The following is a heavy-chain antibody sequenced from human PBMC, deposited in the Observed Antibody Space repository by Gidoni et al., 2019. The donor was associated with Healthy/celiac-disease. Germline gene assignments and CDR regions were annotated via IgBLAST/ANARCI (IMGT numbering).Heavy chain of an antibody. Sequence: QVQLQQWGAGLLKPSETLSLTCAVYGGSFSGYYWSWIRQPPGKGLEWIGEINHSGSTNYNPSLKSRVTISVDTSKNQFSLKLSSVTAADTAVYYCARFSDYYDYVWGSYRRKLGFDYWGQGTLVTVSS. CDR2: INHSGST. CDR1: GGSFSGYY. CDR3: ARFSDYYDYVWGSYRRKLGFDY. V-gene: IGHV4-34*01. J-gene: IGHJ4*02. D-gene: IGHD3-16*02.